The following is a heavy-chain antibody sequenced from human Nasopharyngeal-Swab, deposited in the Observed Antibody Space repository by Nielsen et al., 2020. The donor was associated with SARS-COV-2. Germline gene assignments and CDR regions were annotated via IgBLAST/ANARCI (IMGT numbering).Heavy chain of an antibody. Sequence: WIRQPPGKALEWLVHIFSNDKKSYNSSLKTRVTISKDTSKSQVVLTMTNMDPVDTATYYCARIVDYYGPGSFPFFDFWGRGIPVTVSS. J-gene: IGHJ4*02. V-gene: IGHV2-26*01. D-gene: IGHD3-10*01. CDR3: ARIVDYYGPGSFPFFDF. CDR2: IFSNDKK.